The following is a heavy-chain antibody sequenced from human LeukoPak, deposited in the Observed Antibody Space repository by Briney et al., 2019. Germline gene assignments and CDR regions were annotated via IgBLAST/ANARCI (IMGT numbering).Heavy chain of an antibody. CDR1: GFPFGSHA. CDR3: ARDGADYYDSRSPFFYYMDV. J-gene: IGHJ6*03. CDR2: ISYDGTNT. D-gene: IGHD3-16*01. Sequence: PGGSLRLSCVASGFPFGSHAMHWVRQAPGKGLEWVAVISYDGTNTCYVDSAKGRFTLSRDNSKNTLSLQMNSLRPEDTAIYYCARDGADYYDSRSPFFYYMDVWGKGTKVIVSS. V-gene: IGHV3-30*04.